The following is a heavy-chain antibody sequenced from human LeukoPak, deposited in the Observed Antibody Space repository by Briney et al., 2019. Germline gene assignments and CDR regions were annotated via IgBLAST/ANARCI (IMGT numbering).Heavy chain of an antibody. J-gene: IGHJ3*02. D-gene: IGHD6-6*01. Sequence: SQTLSVTCAVSGGSISGGGYSGSWIRQPTGEGLGWMGYVFHGGSTYYHPSLKTRVTISVARSKNQFSLKLTSVTPAAPAVNSCARTSIAARRATAFDIWGQGTMVTVSS. CDR1: GGSISGGGYS. V-gene: IGHV4-30-2*01. CDR3: ARTSIAARRATAFDI. CDR2: VFHGGST.